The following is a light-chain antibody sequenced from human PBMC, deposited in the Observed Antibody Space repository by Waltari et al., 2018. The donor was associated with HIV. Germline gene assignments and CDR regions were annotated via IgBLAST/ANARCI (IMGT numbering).Light chain of an antibody. J-gene: IGLJ2*01. CDR2: SNN. Sequence: QSVLTQPPSASGTPGQRVTISSSGSSSTIVSNTVTWYQQLPGTDPKLLLYSNNQRPSGVPDRFSGSKSGTSASLAISGLQSEDEADYYCAAWDGSLNGHVVFGGGTKLTVL. CDR3: AAWDGSLNGHVV. CDR1: SSTIVSNT. V-gene: IGLV1-44*01.